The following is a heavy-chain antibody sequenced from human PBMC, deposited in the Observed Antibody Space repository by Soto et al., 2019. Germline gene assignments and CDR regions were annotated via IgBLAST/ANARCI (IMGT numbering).Heavy chain of an antibody. D-gene: IGHD5-18*01. V-gene: IGHV3-21*04. Sequence: GGSLRLSCAASGFTFSSYSMKWVRQAPGKGLEWVSSISSSSSYIYYADSVKGRFTISRDNSKNTLYLQMNSLRAEDTAVYSCAKDSRTWDTAMSFGYWGKGILVTVSS. CDR3: AKDSRTWDTAMSFGY. J-gene: IGHJ4*02. CDR2: ISSSSSYI. CDR1: GFTFSSYS.